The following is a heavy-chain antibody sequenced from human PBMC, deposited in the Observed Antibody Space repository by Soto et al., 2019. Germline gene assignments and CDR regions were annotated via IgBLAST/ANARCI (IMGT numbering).Heavy chain of an antibody. CDR1: GDSVSTNSAT. V-gene: IGHV6-1*01. CDR3: ARLIGNSWLDS. CDR2: TYYRSNWYT. J-gene: IGHJ5*01. Sequence: SRTLSLTCAISGDSVSTNSATWDWIRQSPSGGLEWLGRTYYRSNWYTDYAVSVKGRITISPDTSNNQLSLQLNSVTPDDTAVYYCARLIGNSWLDSWGQGTLVTVSS. D-gene: IGHD2-8*01.